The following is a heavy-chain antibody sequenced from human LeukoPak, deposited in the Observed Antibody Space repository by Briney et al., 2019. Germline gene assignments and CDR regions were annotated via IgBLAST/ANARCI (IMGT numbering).Heavy chain of an antibody. Sequence: SETLSLTCAVSGGFISSYYWSWIRQPPGKGLEWIGYIYYSRTTEYNPSLKSRVTISADTSKNQFSLKLNSVTAADTAVYYCVRRQWELQYFDLWGRGTPVAVSS. CDR2: IYYSRTT. CDR1: GGFISSYY. CDR3: VRRQWELQYFDL. J-gene: IGHJ2*01. V-gene: IGHV4-59*01. D-gene: IGHD1-26*01.